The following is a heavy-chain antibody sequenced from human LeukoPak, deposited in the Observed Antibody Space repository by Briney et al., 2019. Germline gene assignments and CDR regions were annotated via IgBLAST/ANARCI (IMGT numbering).Heavy chain of an antibody. CDR2: IYYSGYT. J-gene: IGHJ4*02. CDR3: ARARERGYPLYYFDY. V-gene: IGHV4-39*07. CDR1: GGSISSSNYY. Sequence: SETLSLTCTVSGGSISSSNYYWGWIRQPPGKGLEWIGSIYYSGYTYYNPSLKSRVSISVDTSNNQFSLNLSSVTAADTAVYYCARARERGYPLYYFDYWGQGTLVTVSS. D-gene: IGHD1-1*01.